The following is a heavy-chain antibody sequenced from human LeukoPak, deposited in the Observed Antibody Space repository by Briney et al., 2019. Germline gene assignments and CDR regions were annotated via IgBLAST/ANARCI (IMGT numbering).Heavy chain of an antibody. CDR3: ARDGRITMIMGYEDY. J-gene: IGHJ4*02. Sequence: PGGSLRLSCAASGFTFSSYSMNWVRQAPGKGLEWVSSISSSSSYIYYADSVKGRFTISRDNAKNSLYLQMNSLRAEDTAIYYCARDGRITMIMGYEDYWGQGTLVTVSS. CDR1: GFTFSSYS. CDR2: ISSSSSYI. D-gene: IGHD3-22*01. V-gene: IGHV3-21*04.